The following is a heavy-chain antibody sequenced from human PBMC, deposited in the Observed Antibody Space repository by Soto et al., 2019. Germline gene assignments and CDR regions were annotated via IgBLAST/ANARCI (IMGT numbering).Heavy chain of an antibody. V-gene: IGHV1-69*05. CDR3: ARDARGTRGFDEMDI. Sequence: GASVKVSCKASGGTFSSYAISWVRQAPGQGLEWMGGIIPIFGTANYAQKFQGRVTMTRDTSFNLVYMEMSGLMSDDTAVYYCARDARGTRGFDEMDIWGQGTTVTVSS. CDR2: IIPIFGTA. J-gene: IGHJ6*02. D-gene: IGHD3-9*01. CDR1: GGTFSSYA.